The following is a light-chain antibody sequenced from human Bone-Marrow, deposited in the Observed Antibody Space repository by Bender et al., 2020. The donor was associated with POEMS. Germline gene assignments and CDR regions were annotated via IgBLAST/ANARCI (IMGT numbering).Light chain of an antibody. Sequence: QSVLTQPPSASGTPGQRVSISCSGGSSNIGTNYVYWYQQFPGAAPKLLIYRNNLRPSGVPDRFSGSRSGTSASLAISGLQSEDEADYYCAVWDDSLNGWVFGGGTKLTVL. CDR3: AVWDDSLNGWV. J-gene: IGLJ3*02. V-gene: IGLV1-47*01. CDR1: SSNIGTNY. CDR2: RNN.